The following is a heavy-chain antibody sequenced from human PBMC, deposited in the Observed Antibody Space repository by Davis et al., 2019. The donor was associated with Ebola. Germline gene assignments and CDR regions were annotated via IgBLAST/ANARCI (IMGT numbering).Heavy chain of an antibody. J-gene: IGHJ5*02. V-gene: IGHV4-30-4*01. Sequence: MPSETLSLTCTVSGDSISTGEYYWSCIRPPPGQGLEWIAYIYYTWSSYYNPSLKNRLAISIDTSKNQFSLKLSSVTAAATAMYYCARRGTSSWYAGWFDPWGQGTLVTVSS. CDR3: ARRGTSSWYAGWFDP. D-gene: IGHD6-13*01. CDR2: IYYTWSS. CDR1: GDSISTGEYY.